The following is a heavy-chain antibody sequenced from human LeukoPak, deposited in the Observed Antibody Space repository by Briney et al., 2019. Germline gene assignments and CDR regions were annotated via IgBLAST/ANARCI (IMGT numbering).Heavy chain of an antibody. J-gene: IGHJ4*02. CDR2: ISDDETYK. CDR1: GFTFNSYS. V-gene: IGHV3-30-3*01. D-gene: IGHD3-22*01. Sequence: GGSLRLSCAASGFTFNSYSMHWVRQAPGKGLEWVTAISDDETYKFYADSVKGRFTISRNNAKNSLYLQMNSLRAEDTAVYYCARDMTYYYDSSGHLSHWGQGTLVTVSS. CDR3: ARDMTYYYDSSGHLSH.